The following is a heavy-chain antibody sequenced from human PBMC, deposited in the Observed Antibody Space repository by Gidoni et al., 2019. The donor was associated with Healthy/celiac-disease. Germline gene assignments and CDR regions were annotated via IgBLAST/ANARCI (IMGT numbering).Heavy chain of an antibody. Sequence: EVQLVETGGGLIQPGGSLRLSCAASGFTVSSNYMSWVRQAPGKGLEWVSVIYSGGSTYYADSVKGRFTISRDNSKNTLYLQMNSLRAEDTAVYYCARDGWDGDYAFDYWGQGTLVTVSS. CDR1: GFTVSSNY. D-gene: IGHD4-17*01. V-gene: IGHV3-53*02. CDR3: ARDGWDGDYAFDY. CDR2: IYSGGST. J-gene: IGHJ4*02.